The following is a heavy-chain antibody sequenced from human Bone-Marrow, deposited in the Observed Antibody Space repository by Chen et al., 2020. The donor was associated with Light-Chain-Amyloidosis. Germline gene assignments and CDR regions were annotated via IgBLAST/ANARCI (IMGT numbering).Heavy chain of an antibody. Sequence: EVQLLESGGGLVQPGGSLRLSCAASGFTFSRYAMTRVRQAPGKGLEWVSTISGSGGSTYYADSVKGRFTISRDNSKNTLYLQMNSLRAEDTAVYYCANTGGAVNPYFYYYYMDVWGRGTTVTVSS. J-gene: IGHJ6*03. V-gene: IGHV3-23*01. CDR1: GFTFSRYA. D-gene: IGHD3-10*01. CDR2: ISGSGGST. CDR3: ANTGGAVNPYFYYYYMDV.